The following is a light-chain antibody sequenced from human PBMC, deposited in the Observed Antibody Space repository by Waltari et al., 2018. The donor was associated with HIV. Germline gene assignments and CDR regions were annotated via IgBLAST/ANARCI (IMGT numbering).Light chain of an antibody. Sequence: SYVPSQPPSVSVAPGQTARIACGGNSIGTKRVHWYHRKPGQAPFLVVSDDSDRPSGIPERFSGSKSGNAATLTISRVEVGDEADYYCQVWYSLTDPVVFGGGTKLTVL. CDR3: QVWYSLTDPVV. V-gene: IGLV3-21*02. J-gene: IGLJ2*01. CDR2: DDS. CDR1: SIGTKR.